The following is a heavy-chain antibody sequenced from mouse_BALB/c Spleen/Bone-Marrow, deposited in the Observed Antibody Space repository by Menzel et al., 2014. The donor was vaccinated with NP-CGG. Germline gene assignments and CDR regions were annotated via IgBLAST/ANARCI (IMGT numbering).Heavy chain of an antibody. CDR1: GFNIKDTY. D-gene: IGHD1-1*01. CDR3: ANYYYGSSLFAY. CDR2: IDPANGNT. V-gene: IGHV14-3*02. Sequence: VQLQQPGAELVEPGASVKLSCTASGFNIKDTYMHWVKQRPEQGLEWIGRIDPANGNTKYDPKFQGKATITADTSSNTAYLQLSSLTSEDTAVYYCANYYYGSSLFAYWGQGTLVTVPA. J-gene: IGHJ3*01.